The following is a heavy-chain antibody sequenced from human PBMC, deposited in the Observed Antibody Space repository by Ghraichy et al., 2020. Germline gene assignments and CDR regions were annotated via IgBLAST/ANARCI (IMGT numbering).Heavy chain of an antibody. Sequence: GGSLRLSCAASGFTFDDYAMHWVRQAPGKGLEWVSLISGDGGSTYYADSVKGRFTISRDNSKNSLYLQMNSLRTEDTALYYCAKDIGGAATVSDAFDIWGHGQWSPSLQ. V-gene: IGHV3-43*02. J-gene: IGHJ3*02. CDR2: ISGDGGST. CDR1: GFTFDDYA. CDR3: AKDIGGAATVSDAFDI. D-gene: IGHD2-15*01.